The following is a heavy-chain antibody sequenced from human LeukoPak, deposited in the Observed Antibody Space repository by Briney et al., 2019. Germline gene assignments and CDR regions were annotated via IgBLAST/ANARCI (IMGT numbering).Heavy chain of an antibody. CDR3: AMISRTSDFDY. J-gene: IGHJ4*02. CDR1: GFTFSDYY. CDR2: ISSSGSTI. Sequence: GGSLRLSCAASGFTFSDYYMSWIRQAPGKGLEWVSYISSSGSTIYYADSVKGRFTISRDNSKNTLYLQMNSLRAEDTAVYYCAMISRTSDFDYWGQGTLVTVSS. D-gene: IGHD3/OR15-3a*01. V-gene: IGHV3-11*01.